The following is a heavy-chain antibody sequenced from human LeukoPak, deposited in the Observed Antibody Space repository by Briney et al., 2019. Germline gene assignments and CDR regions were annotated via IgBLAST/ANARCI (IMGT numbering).Heavy chain of an antibody. Sequence: ASVKVSCKASGYTFTSYDINWVRQATGQGLEWMGWMNPNSGNTGYAQKFQGRVTMTRNTSISTAYMELSSLRSEDTAVYYCARARSYCSSTSCYPRRDYYYYGMDVWGQGTTVTVSS. J-gene: IGHJ6*02. V-gene: IGHV1-8*01. CDR1: GYTFTSYD. CDR3: ARARSYCSSTSCYPRRDYYYYGMDV. CDR2: MNPNSGNT. D-gene: IGHD2-2*01.